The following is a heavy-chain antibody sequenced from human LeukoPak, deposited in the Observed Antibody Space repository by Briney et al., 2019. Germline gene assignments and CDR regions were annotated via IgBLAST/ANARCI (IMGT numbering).Heavy chain of an antibody. CDR2: IYHSGST. Sequence: SQTLSLTCAGSGGSLSRGGYSLSWIRQPPGKGLGWIGDIYHSGSTYYNPSLKSRVTISVDRSKNQFSLKLSSVTAADTAVYYCARDNYDSSGYFPPGWFDPWGQGTLVTVSS. J-gene: IGHJ5*02. V-gene: IGHV4-30-2*01. CDR1: GGSLSRGGYS. D-gene: IGHD3-22*01. CDR3: ARDNYDSSGYFPPGWFDP.